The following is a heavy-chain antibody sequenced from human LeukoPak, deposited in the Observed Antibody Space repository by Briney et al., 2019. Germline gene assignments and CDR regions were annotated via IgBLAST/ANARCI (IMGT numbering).Heavy chain of an antibody. J-gene: IGHJ4*02. Sequence: SVKVTCKASGGTFSSYAISWVRQAPGQGLEWMGGIIPIFGTANYAQKFQGRVTITADESTSTAYMELSSLRSEDTAVYYCASRPYYYDSSGSLDYWGQGTLVTVSS. D-gene: IGHD3-22*01. V-gene: IGHV1-69*13. CDR2: IIPIFGTA. CDR1: GGTFSSYA. CDR3: ASRPYYYDSSGSLDY.